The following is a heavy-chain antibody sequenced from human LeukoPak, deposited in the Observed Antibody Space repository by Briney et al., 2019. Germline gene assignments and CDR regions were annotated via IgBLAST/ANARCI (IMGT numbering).Heavy chain of an antibody. J-gene: IGHJ5*02. CDR1: GGTFSSYA. Sequence: SVKVSCKASGGTFSSYAISWVRQAPGQGLEWMGGIIPIFGTANYAQKFQGRVAITTDESTSTAYMELSSLRSEDTAVYYCARSQQAQYCSSTSCYTAVVTRSSWFDPWGQGTLVTVSS. CDR2: IIPIFGTA. D-gene: IGHD2-2*02. V-gene: IGHV1-69*05. CDR3: ARSQQAQYCSSTSCYTAVVTRSSWFDP.